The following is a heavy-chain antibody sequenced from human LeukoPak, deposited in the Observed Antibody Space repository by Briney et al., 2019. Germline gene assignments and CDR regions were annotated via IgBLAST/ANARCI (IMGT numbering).Heavy chain of an antibody. CDR2: INPNSGGT. D-gene: IGHD3-10*01. Sequence: ASVKVSCKASGYTFTGYYMHWVRQAPGLGLEWMGWINPNSGGTNYAQKFQGRVTMTRDTSISTAYMELSRLRSDDTAVYYCARAPKSYPYYYYYYYMDVWGKGTTVTVSS. CDR3: ARAPKSYPYYYYYYYMDV. CDR1: GYTFTGYY. J-gene: IGHJ6*03. V-gene: IGHV1-2*02.